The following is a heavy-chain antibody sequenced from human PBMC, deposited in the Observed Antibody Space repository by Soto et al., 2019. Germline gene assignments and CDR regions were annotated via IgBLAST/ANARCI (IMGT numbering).Heavy chain of an antibody. Sequence: EVQLVESGGGLVKPGESLRLSCAASGFNLMSYSMNWVRQAPGKGLEWLSSISRSSNYIYYADSVKGRFTISRDNAKNSLCLQMNSLRAEDTAVYYCARRLNDFWSSYYAFDIWGQGTMVTVSS. V-gene: IGHV3-21*01. CDR1: GFNLMSYS. D-gene: IGHD3-3*01. CDR2: ISRSSNYI. J-gene: IGHJ3*02. CDR3: ARRLNDFWSSYYAFDI.